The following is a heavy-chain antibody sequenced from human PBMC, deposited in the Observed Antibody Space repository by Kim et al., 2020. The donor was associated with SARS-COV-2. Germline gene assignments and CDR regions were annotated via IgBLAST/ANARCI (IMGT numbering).Heavy chain of an antibody. J-gene: IGHJ5*02. CDR2: ISGSGGST. CDR3: ASHEVDCSGGSCSNWFDP. V-gene: IGHV3-23*01. CDR1: GFTFSSYA. Sequence: GGSLRLSCAASGFTFSSYAMSWVRQAPGKGLEWVSAISGSGGSTYYADSVKGRFTISRDNSKNTLYLQMNSLRAEDTAVYYCASHEVDCSGGSCSNWFDPWGQGTLVTVSS. D-gene: IGHD2-15*01.